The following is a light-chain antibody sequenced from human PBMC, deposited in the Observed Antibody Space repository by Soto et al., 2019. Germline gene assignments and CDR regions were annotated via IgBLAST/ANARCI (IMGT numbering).Light chain of an antibody. J-gene: IGLJ1*01. V-gene: IGLV2-8*01. CDR2: EVY. CDR3: SSYVGTNSYV. CDR1: SSDVGGYNY. Sequence: SQPGTGCGSRWQSVTYYCTGTSSDVGGYNYVSWYQQHPGKAPKLIIYEVYKRPSGVPDRFSGSKSGNTAALTVSGLQAEDEADYYCSSYVGTNSYVFGTGTKVTVL.